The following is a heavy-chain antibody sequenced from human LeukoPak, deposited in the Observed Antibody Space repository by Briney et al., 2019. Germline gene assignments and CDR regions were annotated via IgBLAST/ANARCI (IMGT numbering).Heavy chain of an antibody. Sequence: SVKVSCKASGGTFSSYAISWVRQAPGQGLEWMGGIIPIFGAANYAQKFQGRVTITADESTSTAYMELSSLRSEDTAVYYCARGRYYYDSSGYYFPLDYWGQGTLVTVSS. V-gene: IGHV1-69*13. CDR1: GGTFSSYA. CDR3: ARGRYYYDSSGYYFPLDY. D-gene: IGHD3-22*01. CDR2: IIPIFGAA. J-gene: IGHJ4*02.